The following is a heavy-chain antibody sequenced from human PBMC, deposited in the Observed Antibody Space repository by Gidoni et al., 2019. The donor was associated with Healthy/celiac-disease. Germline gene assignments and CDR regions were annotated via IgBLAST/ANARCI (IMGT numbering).Heavy chain of an antibody. V-gene: IGHV4-39*07. J-gene: IGHJ4*02. Sequence: QLQLQESGPGLVKPSETLSLTCTAPGGSTSSSSYYWGWIRQPPGKGLEWIGSIYYSGSTYYNPSLKSRVTISVDTSKNQFSLKLSSVTAADTAVYYCARGDDIGAGYWGQGTLVTVSS. CDR1: GGSTSSSSYY. CDR2: IYYSGST. CDR3: ARGDDIGAGY. D-gene: IGHD3-9*01.